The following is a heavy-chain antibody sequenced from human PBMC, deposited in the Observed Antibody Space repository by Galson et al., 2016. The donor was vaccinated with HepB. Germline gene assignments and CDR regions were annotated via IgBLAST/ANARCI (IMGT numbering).Heavy chain of an antibody. J-gene: IGHJ4*02. Sequence: SVKVSCKASGYTFSTYGISWVRQAPGQGPEWMGWISADNGKTNYEQKFQGRVTMTTDTSTSTAYMELTSLRSDDTAVYYCARRRYYYDSSGYYTSSYHFDYWGQGTLVTVSS. V-gene: IGHV1-18*01. CDR1: GYTFSTYG. CDR3: ARRRYYYDSSGYYTSSYHFDY. D-gene: IGHD3-22*01. CDR2: ISADNGKT.